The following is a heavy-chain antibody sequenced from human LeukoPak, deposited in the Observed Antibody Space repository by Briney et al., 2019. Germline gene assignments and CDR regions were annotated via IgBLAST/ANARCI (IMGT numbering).Heavy chain of an antibody. CDR1: GGSISSGGYY. Sequence: NPSQTLSLTCTVSGGSISSGGYYWSWIRQHPGKGLEWIGYIYYSGSTYYNPSLKSRVTISVDTSKNQFSLKLSFVTAADTAVYYCARQVVVVAASWFDPWGQGTLVTVSS. J-gene: IGHJ5*02. CDR3: ARQVVVVAASWFDP. CDR2: IYYSGST. V-gene: IGHV4-31*03. D-gene: IGHD2-15*01.